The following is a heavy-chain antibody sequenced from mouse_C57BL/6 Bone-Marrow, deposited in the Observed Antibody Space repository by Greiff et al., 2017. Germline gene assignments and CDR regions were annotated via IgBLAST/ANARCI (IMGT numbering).Heavy chain of an antibody. D-gene: IGHD1-1*01. Sequence: EVKVVESGEGLVKPGGSLKLSCAASGFTFSSYAMSWVRQTPEKRLEWVAYISSGGDYIYYADTVKGRFTISRDNARNTLYLQMSSLKSEDTAMYYCTKYPPYYYGSSYWYFDVWGTGTTVTVSS. V-gene: IGHV5-9-1*02. J-gene: IGHJ1*03. CDR3: TKYPPYYYGSSYWYFDV. CDR2: ISSGGDYI. CDR1: GFTFSSYA.